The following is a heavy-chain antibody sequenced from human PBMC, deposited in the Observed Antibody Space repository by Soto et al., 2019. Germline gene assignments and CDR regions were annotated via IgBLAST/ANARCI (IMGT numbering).Heavy chain of an antibody. CDR1: GGTFSSYT. CDR3: ARAPCSSTSCYVGYYYYGMDV. J-gene: IGHJ6*01. V-gene: IGHV1-69*02. D-gene: IGHD2-2*01. CDR2: IIPILGIA. Sequence: QVQLVQSGAEVKKPGSSVKVSCKASGGTFSSYTISWVRQAPGQGLEWMGRIIPILGIANYAQKFQGRVTSTADKSPSTAYMELSSLRSEDTAVYYCARAPCSSTSCYVGYYYYGMDVWGQGTTVTVSS.